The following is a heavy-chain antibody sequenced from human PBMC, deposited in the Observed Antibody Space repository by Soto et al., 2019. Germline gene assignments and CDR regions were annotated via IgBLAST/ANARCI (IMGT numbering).Heavy chain of an antibody. J-gene: IGHJ4*02. CDR1: GFTFSSFA. D-gene: IGHD2-2*01. CDR2: VSGGGDVT. CDR3: AKGGRYQLLFCFDR. V-gene: IGHV3-23*01. Sequence: PGGALRLSCAASGFTFSSFAMSWVRQAPGKGLEWVSGVSGGGDVTYYVDSVKGRFTVSRDNSKSTVYLQMNSLRVDDTAIYYCAKGGRYQLLFCFDRWGQGTQVTVSS.